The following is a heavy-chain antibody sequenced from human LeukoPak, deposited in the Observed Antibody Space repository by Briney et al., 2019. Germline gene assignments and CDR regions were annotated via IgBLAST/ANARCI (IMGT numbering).Heavy chain of an antibody. CDR2: IIPILGIA. D-gene: IGHD2-21*01. CDR1: GGTFSSYA. J-gene: IGHJ4*02. CDR3: ARLWGPEYYFDY. Sequence: ASVKVSCKASGGTFSSYAISWVRQAPGQGLEWMGRIIPILGIANYAQKFQGRVTITADKSTSTAYIELSSLRSEDTAVYYCARLWGPEYYFDYWGQGTLVTVSS. V-gene: IGHV1-69*04.